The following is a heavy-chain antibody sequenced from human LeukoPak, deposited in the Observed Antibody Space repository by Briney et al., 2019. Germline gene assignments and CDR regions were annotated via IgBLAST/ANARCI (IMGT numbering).Heavy chain of an antibody. CDR3: AKHAFGSSKRYFDY. CDR1: GFTFSDYY. Sequence: GGALRLSCAASGFTFSDYYMSWIRQAPGKGLEWVSYISSSGSTIYYADSVKGRFTISRDNAKNSLYLQMNSLRAEDTAVYYCAKHAFGSSKRYFDYWGEGPLVSVSS. V-gene: IGHV3-11*01. D-gene: IGHD3-10*01. J-gene: IGHJ4*02. CDR2: ISSSGSTI.